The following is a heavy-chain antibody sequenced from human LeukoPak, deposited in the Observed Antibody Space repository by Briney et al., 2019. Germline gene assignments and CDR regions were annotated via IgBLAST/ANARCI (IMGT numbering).Heavy chain of an antibody. CDR2: VFHSGST. J-gene: IGHJ3*02. D-gene: IGHD6-19*01. CDR1: GGSITSYY. Sequence: PSETLSLTCTVSGGSITSYYWSWIRQPPGKGLEWIGHVFHSGSTNYNPSLKSRVTISVDTSKNQSSLKLSPVTAADTAVYYCTRPYSSGWYGTFSIWGQGTMVTVSS. CDR3: TRPYSSGWYGTFSI. V-gene: IGHV4-59*01.